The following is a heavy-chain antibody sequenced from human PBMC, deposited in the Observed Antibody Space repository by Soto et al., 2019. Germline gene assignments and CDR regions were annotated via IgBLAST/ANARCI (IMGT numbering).Heavy chain of an antibody. CDR3: TTDIPYRGTRSWDDY. J-gene: IGHJ4*02. V-gene: IGHV3-15*01. D-gene: IGHD6-13*01. CDR2: IKSKADGGTI. CDR1: GFIFSKTW. Sequence: EVQLVESGGGLVKPGGSLRVSCAASGFIFSKTWMSWVRQAPGKGLEWVGRIKSKADGGTIGYAAPVKGRFTISRDDSKNTLYLQMNSLKTEDTAVYYCTTDIPYRGTRSWDDYWGQGTLVTVSS.